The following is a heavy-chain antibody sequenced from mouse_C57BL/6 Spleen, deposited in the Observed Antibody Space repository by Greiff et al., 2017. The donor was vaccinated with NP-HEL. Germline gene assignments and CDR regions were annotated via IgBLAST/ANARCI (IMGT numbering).Heavy chain of an antibody. CDR3: ARHVLGLGYFVY. J-gene: IGHJ2*01. D-gene: IGHD4-1*01. Sequence: EVKVEESGGGLVQPGGSLKLSCAASGFTFSDYYMYWVRQTPEKRLEWVAYISNGGGSTYYPDTVKGRFTISRDNAKNTLYLQMSRLKSEDTAMYYCARHVLGLGYFVYWGQGTTLTVSS. CDR2: ISNGGGST. CDR1: GFTFSDYY. V-gene: IGHV5-12*01.